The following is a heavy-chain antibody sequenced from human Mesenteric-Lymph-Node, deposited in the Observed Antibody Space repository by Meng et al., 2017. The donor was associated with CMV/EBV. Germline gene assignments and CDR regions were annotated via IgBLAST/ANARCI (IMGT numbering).Heavy chain of an antibody. V-gene: IGHV3-30*02. CDR3: AKVDYDITNCWQFYALDV. J-gene: IGHJ6*02. CDR1: GVSFHNYA. D-gene: IGHD3-16*01. CDR2: IPYDGSNK. Sequence: GESLKISCIASGVSFHNYAIHWVRQAPGKGLEWVAYIPYDGSNKLYADTVKGRFTIYRDNAKNTVSIEMNSLRPEDTAVYYCAKVDYDITNCWQFYALDVWGQGTTVTVSS.